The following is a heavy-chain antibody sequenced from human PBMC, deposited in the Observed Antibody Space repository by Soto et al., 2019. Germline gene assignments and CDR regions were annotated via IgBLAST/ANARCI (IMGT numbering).Heavy chain of an antibody. CDR1: GGSFSGYY. D-gene: IGHD6-19*01. J-gene: IGHJ6*02. CDR2: INHSGVT. V-gene: IGHV4-34*01. CDR3: ARFSGSYYYAMDV. Sequence: QVQLQQWGAGLLKPSGTLSLTCAVYGGSFSGYYRSWIRQPPGKGLEWIGEINHSGVTNYKPSLKRRVTISVDTSKNQFSLQLKSVTAADTALYYCARFSGSYYYAMDVWGQGSTVTVSS.